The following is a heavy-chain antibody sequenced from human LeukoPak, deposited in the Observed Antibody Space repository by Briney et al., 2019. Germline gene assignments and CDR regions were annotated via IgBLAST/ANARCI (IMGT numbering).Heavy chain of an antibody. J-gene: IGHJ3*02. Sequence: SVKVSCKASGGTFSSYAISWVRQAPGQGLERMGGIIPIFGTANYAQKFQGRVTITADESTSTAYMELSSLRSEDTAVYYCARWDSSGLFYAFDSWGQGKMVTVSS. V-gene: IGHV1-69*13. CDR1: GGTFSSYA. D-gene: IGHD3-22*01. CDR2: IIPIFGTA. CDR3: ARWDSSGLFYAFDS.